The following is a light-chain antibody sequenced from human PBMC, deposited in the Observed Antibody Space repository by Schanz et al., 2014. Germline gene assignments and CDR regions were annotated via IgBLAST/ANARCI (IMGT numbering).Light chain of an antibody. CDR2: WAS. CDR1: QSLLYSSNNKNY. J-gene: IGKJ5*01. CDR3: QQYFNTLIT. V-gene: IGKV4-1*01. Sequence: EIVMTQSPDSLGVSLGERATINCKSSQSLLYSSNNKNYLAWYQQKPGQPPKLLISWASTRESGVPERFSGSGSGTDFTLTISSLQAEDVAVYYCQQYFNTLITFGQGTRLDIK.